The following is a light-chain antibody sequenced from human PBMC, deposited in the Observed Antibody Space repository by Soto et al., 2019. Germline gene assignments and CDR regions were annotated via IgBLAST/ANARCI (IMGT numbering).Light chain of an antibody. CDR3: QQYGSSSWT. J-gene: IGKJ1*01. V-gene: IGKV3-20*01. CDR2: DAS. Sequence: EIVLAQSPVTLSLSPGERATLSCRASQSVSNNYLAWYQQKPGQAPRLLIYDASNRATGIPDRFSGSGSGTDFTLTISRLEPEDFAVYYCQQYGSSSWTFGQGTKVDIK. CDR1: QSVSNNY.